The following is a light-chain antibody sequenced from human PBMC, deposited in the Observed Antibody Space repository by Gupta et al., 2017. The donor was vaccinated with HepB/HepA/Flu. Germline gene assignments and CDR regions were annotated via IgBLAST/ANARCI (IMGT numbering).Light chain of an antibody. J-gene: IGKJ3*01. Sequence: EIVLTQSPATLSLSPGERATISCRASQSVNSYLAWYLQKPGQAPRLLIYDASNRATGIPARFSGSGSGTVFTLTISSLEPEDFAVYYCQQRGNWPFTFGPGTKVDI. V-gene: IGKV3-11*01. CDR1: QSVNSY. CDR3: QQRGNWPFT. CDR2: DAS.